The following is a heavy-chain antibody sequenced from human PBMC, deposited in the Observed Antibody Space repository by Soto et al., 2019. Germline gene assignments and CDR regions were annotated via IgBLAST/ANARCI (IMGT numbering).Heavy chain of an antibody. V-gene: IGHV4-39*01. Sequence: SETLSLTCTVSGGSISSSSYYWGWIRQPPGKGLEWIGSIYYSGSTYYNPSLKSRVTISVDTSKNQFSLKLSSVTAADTAVYYCARASGTTGTRFDPWGQGTLVTVSS. J-gene: IGHJ5*02. CDR1: GGSISSSSYY. CDR2: IYYSGST. CDR3: ARASGTTGTRFDP. D-gene: IGHD1-1*01.